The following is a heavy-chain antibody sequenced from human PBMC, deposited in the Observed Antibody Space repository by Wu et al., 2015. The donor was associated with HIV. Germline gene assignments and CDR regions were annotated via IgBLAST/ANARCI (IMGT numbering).Heavy chain of an antibody. CDR1: GYTFTNYG. J-gene: IGHJ6*03. CDR2: ISAYNGNT. V-gene: IGHV1-18*01. Sequence: QVQLVQSGAEVKKPGASVKVSCKASGYTFTNYGISWVRQAPGQGLEWMGWISAYNGNTNYAQKLQGRVTMTTDTSTSTAYMELRSLRSDDTAVYYCARGPTRYCSSTSCLLTRYMDVVGTKGPRSPSP. CDR3: ARGPTRYCSSTSCLLTRYMDV. D-gene: IGHD2-2*01.